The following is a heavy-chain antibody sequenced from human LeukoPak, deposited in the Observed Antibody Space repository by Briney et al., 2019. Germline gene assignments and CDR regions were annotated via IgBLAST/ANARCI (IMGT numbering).Heavy chain of an antibody. CDR1: GFTFSSFD. V-gene: IGHV3-30*02. J-gene: IGHJ4*02. CDR3: ARRLHDSGSYSADY. CDR2: IKFDGSQK. Sequence: TGGSLRLSRAPSGFTFSSFDMHRVRQRPDKGLEWVAFIKFDGSQKYYADSVRGRFTVSRYNSRNMLYLQLDSLRDDDTAVYFCARRLHDSGSYSADYWGQGTLVTVSS. D-gene: IGHD3-10*01.